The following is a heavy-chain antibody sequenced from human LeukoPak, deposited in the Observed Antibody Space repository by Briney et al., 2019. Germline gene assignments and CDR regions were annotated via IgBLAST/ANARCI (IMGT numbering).Heavy chain of an antibody. J-gene: IGHJ5*02. CDR2: TYYRAKWFY. CDR3: ARDPPNGQIFDL. D-gene: IGHD1-1*01. CDR1: GDSVSNNGAA. V-gene: IGHV6-1*01. Sequence: SQTLSLTCAISGDSVSNNGAAWNWIRQSPSRGFEWLGRTYYRAKWFYDYAVSVKSRITINTYTTNNQFSLHLKSVTAEATAMYYCARDPPNGQIFDLWGQGTLVSVSS.